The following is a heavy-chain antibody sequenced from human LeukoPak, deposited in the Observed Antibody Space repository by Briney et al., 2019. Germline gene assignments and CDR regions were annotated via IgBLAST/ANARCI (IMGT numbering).Heavy chain of an antibody. D-gene: IGHD2-2*01. V-gene: IGHV1-46*01. Sequence: ASVKASCKASRYTFTSYYMHWVRQAPGQGLEWMGIINPSGGSTSYAQKFQGRVTMTRDTSTSTVYMELSSLRSEDTAVYYCARDPVVPAASDAFDIWGQGTMVTVSS. CDR3: ARDPVVPAASDAFDI. CDR2: INPSGGST. J-gene: IGHJ3*02. CDR1: RYTFTSYY.